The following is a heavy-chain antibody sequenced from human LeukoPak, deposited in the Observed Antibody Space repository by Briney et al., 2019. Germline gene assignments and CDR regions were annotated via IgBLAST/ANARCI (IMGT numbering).Heavy chain of an antibody. CDR1: GGSISSSSYY. V-gene: IGHV4-39*07. Sequence: SETLSLTCTVSGGSISSSSYYWGWIRQPPGKGLEWIGSLYYSGSTYYSPSLMSRVTISVDTSKNQFSLKLSSVTAADTAVYYCARDYIVVVPALGSARHYYYYYMDVWGKGTTVTVSS. J-gene: IGHJ6*03. CDR2: LYYSGST. D-gene: IGHD2-2*01. CDR3: ARDYIVVVPALGSARHYYYYYMDV.